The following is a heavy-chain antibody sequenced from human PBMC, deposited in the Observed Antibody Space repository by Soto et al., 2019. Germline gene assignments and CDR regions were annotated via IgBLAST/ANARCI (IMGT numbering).Heavy chain of an antibody. CDR3: ARDEDGSLFDP. V-gene: IGHV3-30-3*01. CDR2: ISYDGSNK. D-gene: IGHD6-25*01. Sequence: GGSLRLSCAASGFTFSSYAMHWVRQAPGKGLGWVAVISYDGSNKYYADSVKGRFTISRDNSKNTLYLQMNSLRAEDTAVYYCARDEDGSLFDPWGQGTLVTVSS. CDR1: GFTFSSYA. J-gene: IGHJ5*02.